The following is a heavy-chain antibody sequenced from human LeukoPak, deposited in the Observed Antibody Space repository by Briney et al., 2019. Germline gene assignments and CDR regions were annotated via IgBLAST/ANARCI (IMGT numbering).Heavy chain of an antibody. CDR1: GVSISDYY. J-gene: IGHJ2*01. CDR3: ARRTYYDTLTGYNYWYFDL. D-gene: IGHD3-9*01. V-gene: IGHV4-59*01. CDR2: IYYTGST. Sequence: PSETLSLTCTVSGVSISDYYWSWVRQPPGKGLEWIGYIYYTGSTDYNPSLKSRVTMSLDTSKNQFSLNLRSVTATDTAVYYCARRTYYDTLTGYNYWYFDLWGRGTLVTVSS.